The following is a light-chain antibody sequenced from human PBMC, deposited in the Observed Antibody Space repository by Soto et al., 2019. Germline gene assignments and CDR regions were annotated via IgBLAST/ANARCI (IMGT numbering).Light chain of an antibody. CDR3: QQYGSSPQT. J-gene: IGKJ1*01. Sequence: ERLLTQYRDSLSLSPGVRATVCCRASQSVSSGFLAWYQQKPGQAPRLLIYGASSRATGIPDRFNGSGSGTDFTLTISRLEPEDFAVYYCQQYGSSPQTFGQGTKVDIK. V-gene: IGKV3-20*01. CDR2: GAS. CDR1: QSVSSGF.